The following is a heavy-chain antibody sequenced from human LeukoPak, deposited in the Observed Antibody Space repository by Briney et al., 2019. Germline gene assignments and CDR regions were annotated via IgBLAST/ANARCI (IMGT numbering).Heavy chain of an antibody. Sequence: PGGSLRLSCAASGFTFSSYWMYWVRQAPGKGLVWVSYVSSDGSSTLYADSVKGRFTISRDNAKNTLFLQMNSLRAEDTAVYYCASYLTSIPSGMDVWGQGATVTVSS. CDR1: GFTFSSYW. V-gene: IGHV3-74*01. CDR3: ASYLTSIPSGMDV. D-gene: IGHD2/OR15-2a*01. J-gene: IGHJ6*02. CDR2: VSSDGSST.